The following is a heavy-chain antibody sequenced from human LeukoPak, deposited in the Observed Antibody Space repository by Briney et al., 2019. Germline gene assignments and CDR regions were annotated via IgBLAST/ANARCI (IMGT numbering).Heavy chain of an antibody. Sequence: GASVKVSCKASGYTFSSHDINWVRQAPGQGLEWMERINPNSGGTNYAQKFQGRVTMTRDTSISTAYMELSRLRSDDTAVYYCASSVAVAGTFDYWGQGTLVTVSS. V-gene: IGHV1-2*06. CDR2: INPNSGGT. CDR3: ASSVAVAGTFDY. D-gene: IGHD6-19*01. CDR1: GYTFSSHD. J-gene: IGHJ4*02.